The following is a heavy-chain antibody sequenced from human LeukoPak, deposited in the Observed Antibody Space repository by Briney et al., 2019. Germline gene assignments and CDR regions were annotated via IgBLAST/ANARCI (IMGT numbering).Heavy chain of an antibody. CDR3: GRGGGYYAFDI. V-gene: IGHV4-59*01. J-gene: IGHJ3*02. D-gene: IGHD3-22*01. Sequence: SETLSLTCTVSGGSISSYYWSWIRQPPGKGLEWIGYINYSGSTNYNPSLKSRVTISVDTSKNQFSLKLSSVTDADTAVYYCGRGGGYYAFDIWGQGTMVTVSS. CDR1: GGSISSYY. CDR2: INYSGST.